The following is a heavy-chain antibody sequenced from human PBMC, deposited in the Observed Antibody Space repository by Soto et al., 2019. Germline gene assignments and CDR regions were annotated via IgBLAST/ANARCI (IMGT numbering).Heavy chain of an antibody. CDR1: GFTFSEFV. J-gene: IGHJ4*02. D-gene: IGHD3-3*02. Sequence: EVQLVESGGGLVQPGGSLKLSCAASGFTFSEFVMDWVRQASGKGLEWVGRIRSKGDNYATIYAESLRGRSTISRDDSNNSAYLQMNSLKSEDTAVYYCAYIRGWGQGTLVTVSS. CDR2: IRSKGDNYAT. V-gene: IGHV3-73*02. CDR3: AYIRG.